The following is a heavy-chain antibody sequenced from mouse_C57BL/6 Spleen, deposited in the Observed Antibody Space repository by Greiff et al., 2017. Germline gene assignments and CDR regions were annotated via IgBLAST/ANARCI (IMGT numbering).Heavy chain of an antibody. Sequence: QVQLQQSGAELVRPGASVKLSCKASGYTFTDYYINWVKQRPGQGLEWIARIYPGSGNTYYNEKFKGKATLTAEKSSSTAYMQLSSLTSEDSAVYFCARGDYGSSCDFDYWAKAPLSQSPQ. V-gene: IGHV1-76*01. CDR3: ARGDYGSSCDFDY. CDR2: IYPGSGNT. CDR1: GYTFTDYY. D-gene: IGHD1-1*01. J-gene: IGHJ2*01.